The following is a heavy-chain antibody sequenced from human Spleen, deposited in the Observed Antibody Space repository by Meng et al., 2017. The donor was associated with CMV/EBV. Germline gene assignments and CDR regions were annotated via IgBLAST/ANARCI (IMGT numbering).Heavy chain of an antibody. CDR2: IRYDGSSK. CDR1: GFTFSSYA. CDR3: AKDQGYGSGTYNYFDY. Sequence: GESLKISCTASGFTFSSYAMHWVRQAPGKGLEWVAFIRYDGSSKYYTDSVKGRFTISRDNSKNTVYLQMNSLRGEDTAVYYCAKDQGYGSGTYNYFDYWGQGTLVTVSS. V-gene: IGHV3-30*02. J-gene: IGHJ4*02. D-gene: IGHD3-10*01.